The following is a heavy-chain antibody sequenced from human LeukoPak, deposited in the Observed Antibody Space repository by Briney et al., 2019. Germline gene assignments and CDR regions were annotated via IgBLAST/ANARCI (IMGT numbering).Heavy chain of an antibody. CDR1: GFTFSSYS. CDR2: IKQDGNEK. CDR3: AGSQHRTRDFQH. D-gene: IGHD2-2*01. Sequence: GGSLRLSCAASGFTFSSYSMSWVRQAPGKGLEWVVNIKQDGNEKYYVDSVKGRFTISRDNAKNSLYLQMSSLRAEDTAVYYCAGSQHRTRDFQHWGQGTLVTVSS. J-gene: IGHJ1*01. V-gene: IGHV3-7*01.